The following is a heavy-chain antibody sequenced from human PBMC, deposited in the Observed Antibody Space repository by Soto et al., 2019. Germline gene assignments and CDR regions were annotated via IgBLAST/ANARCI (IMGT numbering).Heavy chain of an antibody. CDR2: IYQSGNT. J-gene: IGHJ4*02. CDR3: VRGKVNFDF. CDR1: NYSISSGYH. V-gene: IGHV4-38-2*02. Sequence: SETLSLTCIVSNYSISSGYHWGWIRQPPGKGLEGIGTIYQSGNTYQNPSLKSRVILSIDTSKNQFSLNLRNVTAADTAVYYCVRGKVNFDFWGKGILVTVS.